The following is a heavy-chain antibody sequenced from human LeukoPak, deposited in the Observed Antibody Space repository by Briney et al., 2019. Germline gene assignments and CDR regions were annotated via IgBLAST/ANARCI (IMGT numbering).Heavy chain of an antibody. CDR1: GFTFSIYW. D-gene: IGHD4-17*01. Sequence: GGSLRLSCAASGFTFSIYWMSWVRQAPGKGLEWVSYITFTSSTIHYADSVKGRFTISRDNAKSSLYLQMNSLRAADTAVYYCARDRLHYGEYEKTLDYWGQGTLVTVSS. J-gene: IGHJ4*02. V-gene: IGHV3-48*01. CDR3: ARDRLHYGEYEKTLDY. CDR2: ITFTSSTI.